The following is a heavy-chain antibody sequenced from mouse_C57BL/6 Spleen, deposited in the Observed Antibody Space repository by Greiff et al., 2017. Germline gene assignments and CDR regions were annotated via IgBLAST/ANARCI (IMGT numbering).Heavy chain of an antibody. CDR2: ISDGGSYT. Sequence: EVLLVESGGGLVKPGGSLKLSCAASGFTFSSYAMSWVRQTPEKRLEWVATISDGGSYTYYPDNVKGRFTISRDNAKNNLYLQMSHLKSEDTAMYYCARDEDESDFGYWGQGTTVTVAS. CDR1: GFTFSSYA. CDR3: ARDEDESDFGY. J-gene: IGHJ2*01. V-gene: IGHV5-4*01.